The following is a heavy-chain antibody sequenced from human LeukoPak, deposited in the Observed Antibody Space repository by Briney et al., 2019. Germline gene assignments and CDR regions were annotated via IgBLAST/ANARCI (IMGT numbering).Heavy chain of an antibody. CDR2: IYTSGST. CDR1: GGSISSYY. V-gene: IGHV4-4*07. CDR3: ARDGSAAGFGAFDI. D-gene: IGHD6-13*01. J-gene: IGHJ3*02. Sequence: SETLSLTCTVSGGSISSYYWSWIRQPAGKGLEWIGRIYTSGSTNYNPSLKSRVTMSVDTSKNQFSLKLSSVTAADTAVYYCARDGSAAGFGAFDIWGQGTMVTVSS.